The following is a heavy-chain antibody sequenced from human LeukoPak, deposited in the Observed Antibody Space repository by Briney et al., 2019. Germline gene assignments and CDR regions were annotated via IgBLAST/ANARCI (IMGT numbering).Heavy chain of an antibody. V-gene: IGHV3-21*01. J-gene: IGHJ4*02. CDR3: ARDPNGDSLGEFDY. CDR2: ISSSSVFI. CDR1: GFTFSSYS. D-gene: IGHD3-16*01. Sequence: GGSLRLSCAASGFTFSSYSMNWVRQAPGERLEWVSSISSSSVFIYYADSVKGRFTISRDNAKNSLYLQMNSLRDEDTAVYYCARDPNGDSLGEFDYWGQGTLVTVSS.